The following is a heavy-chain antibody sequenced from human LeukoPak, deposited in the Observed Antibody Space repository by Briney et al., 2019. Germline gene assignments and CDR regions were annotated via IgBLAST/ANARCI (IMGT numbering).Heavy chain of an antibody. D-gene: IGHD6-6*01. Sequence: NPGGSLRLSCAASGFTFSSFSMNWVRQAPGKGLEWVSSVSSSSTYIYYADSVKGRITISRDNAKNSLYLQMNSLRAEDTAVYYCARDVRPDYWGQGTLVTVST. V-gene: IGHV3-21*01. J-gene: IGHJ4*02. CDR2: VSSSSTYI. CDR3: ARDVRPDY. CDR1: GFTFSSFS.